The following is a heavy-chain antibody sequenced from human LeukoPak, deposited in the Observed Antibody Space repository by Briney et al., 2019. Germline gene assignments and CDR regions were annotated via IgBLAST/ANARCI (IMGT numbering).Heavy chain of an antibody. J-gene: IGHJ4*02. CDR3: ASSGYSYGYYFDY. CDR2: IYTSGST. D-gene: IGHD5-18*01. CDR1: GGSISSGSYY. V-gene: IGHV4-61*02. Sequence: SQTLSLTCTVSGGSISSGSYYWSWIRQPAGKGLEWIVRIYTSGSTNYNPSLKSRVTISVDTSKNQFSLKLSTVTAADTAVYYCASSGYSYGYYFDYWGQGTLVTVSS.